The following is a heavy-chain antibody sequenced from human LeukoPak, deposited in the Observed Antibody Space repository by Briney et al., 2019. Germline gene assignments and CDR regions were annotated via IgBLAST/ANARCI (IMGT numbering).Heavy chain of an antibody. J-gene: IGHJ6*03. D-gene: IGHD3-10*01. CDR2: IYYSETT. Sequence: PSETLSLTCTVSSGSISTYYWSWIRQPPGKGLEWIGYIYYSETTKYNPSPKSRVTISVDTSKNQFSLKLSSVTAADTVVYYCARALYFGSGSPYYYMDVWGKGTTVIISS. CDR1: SGSISTYY. CDR3: ARALYFGSGSPYYYMDV. V-gene: IGHV4-59*01.